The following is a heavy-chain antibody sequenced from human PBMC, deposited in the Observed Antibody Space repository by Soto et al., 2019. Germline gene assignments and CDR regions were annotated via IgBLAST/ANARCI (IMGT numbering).Heavy chain of an antibody. J-gene: IGHJ5*02. CDR3: ASLSAWTLSSWAKMYLWFDP. D-gene: IGHD6-13*01. Sequence: QVQLQQWGAGLLKPSETLSLTCAVYGESFSNYYWCWIRQPPGKGLEWIGQIDHSGSSTYSQPLKCRFTISVDTSKDQLSLNLTSVTAADPAVYFCASLSAWTLSSWAKMYLWFDPWGQGTLVTVSS. V-gene: IGHV4-34*01. CDR2: IDHSGSS. CDR1: GESFSNYY.